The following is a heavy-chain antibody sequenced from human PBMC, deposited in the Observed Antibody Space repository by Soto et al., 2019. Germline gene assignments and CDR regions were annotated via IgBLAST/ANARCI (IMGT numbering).Heavy chain of an antibody. V-gene: IGHV6-1*01. J-gene: IGHJ4*02. CDR2: TYYRSRWYN. CDR1: GDSVASNSAA. CDR3: ARTEGYIHF. Sequence: SQTISLTGAMFGDSVASNSAAWNWIRQSPSRGLEWLGRTYYRSRWYNDYAVSVKSRITVNPDTSKNQFSLQLKSVTPEDTAVYYFARTEGYIHFCDQRTLGTVS.